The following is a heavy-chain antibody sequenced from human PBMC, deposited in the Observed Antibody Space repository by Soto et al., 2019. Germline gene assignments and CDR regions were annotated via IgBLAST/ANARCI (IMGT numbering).Heavy chain of an antibody. CDR2: LIPIFGTT. CDR1: GGTFRRNA. Sequence: QVQLVPSGTEVKKPGSSVKVSCKASGGTFRRNAISWVRQAPGQGLEWMGELIPIFGTTNYSQKFQGRVTITADEAARRAYMEPSSLRSDDTAVYYCAIRASFYYGSGYGMDVWGQGTTVTVSS. J-gene: IGHJ6*02. D-gene: IGHD3-10*01. V-gene: IGHV1-69*01. CDR3: AIRASFYYGSGYGMDV.